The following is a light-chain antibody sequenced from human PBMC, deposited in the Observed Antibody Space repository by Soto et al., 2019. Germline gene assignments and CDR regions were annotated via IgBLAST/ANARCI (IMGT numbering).Light chain of an antibody. Sequence: DIQMTQSPSTLSASVGDRVTITCRASQSISSWLAWYQQKPGKAPKLLIYKASSLESGVPSRFSGSGSGTEFTLTISSLQPDDFATYYCQQYNSLEGTFGGGTKVDIK. CDR3: QQYNSLEGT. CDR2: KAS. J-gene: IGKJ4*01. V-gene: IGKV1-5*03. CDR1: QSISSW.